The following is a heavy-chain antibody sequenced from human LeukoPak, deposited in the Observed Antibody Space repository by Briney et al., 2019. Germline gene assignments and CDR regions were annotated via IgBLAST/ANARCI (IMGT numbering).Heavy chain of an antibody. V-gene: IGHV3-21*01. J-gene: IGHJ4*02. CDR3: ARDFYDTSGYHYDY. CDR2: ISGTSIYK. Sequence: GGSLRLSCAASGFTFSSYEMNWVRQAPGKGLEWVSSISGTSIYKYYADSMKGRFTISRDNAKNSLYLQINSLRAEDTALYYCARDFYDTSGYHYDYWGQGTLVTVSS. CDR1: GFTFSSYE. D-gene: IGHD3-22*01.